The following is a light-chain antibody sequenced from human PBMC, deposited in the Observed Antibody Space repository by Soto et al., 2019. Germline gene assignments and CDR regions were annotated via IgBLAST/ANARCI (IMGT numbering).Light chain of an antibody. CDR3: QHYNDWVKT. CDR2: GAS. V-gene: IGKV3-15*01. CDR1: QSVSSN. Sequence: EIVMTQSPATLSVSPGGRATLSCRASQSVSSNLAWYQQKPGQAPRLLISGASSRATGIPARFSGSGFGTEFTLTISSLQSEDFAVYYCQHYNDWVKTFGQGTKLGIE. J-gene: IGKJ2*01.